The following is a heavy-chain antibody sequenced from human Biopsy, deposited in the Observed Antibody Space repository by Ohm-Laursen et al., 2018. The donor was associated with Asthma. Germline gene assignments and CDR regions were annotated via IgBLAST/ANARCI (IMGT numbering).Heavy chain of an antibody. V-gene: IGHV1-24*01. D-gene: IGHD4-17*01. CDR1: GYSLTDLS. CDR2: HDHEEGGT. CDR3: ASDFPKDYVRYNFQF. J-gene: IGHJ4*02. Sequence: VASVKVSCKISGYSLTDLSMHWVRQAPGQGLEWMGGHDHEEGGTVNARRFQGRVTMTEDTSTDTAYMELSSLSSDDTAVYYCASDFPKDYVRYNFQFWGQGILVTVSS.